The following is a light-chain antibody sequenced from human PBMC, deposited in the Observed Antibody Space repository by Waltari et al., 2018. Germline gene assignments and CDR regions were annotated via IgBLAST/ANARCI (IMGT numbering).Light chain of an antibody. CDR1: SGHLTDG. J-gene: IGLJ3*02. CDR2: VNSDGSP. Sequence: LVLTHAPAATASLGSSVNPTSTLSSGHLTDGIACLHQQTEKGPRYLMQVNSDGSPNKGDEIPGRFSGSSSGAGRYLTITSLQSEDEADYYCQTGGHGTWVFGGGTKLTVL. V-gene: IGLV4-69*01. CDR3: QTGGHGTWV.